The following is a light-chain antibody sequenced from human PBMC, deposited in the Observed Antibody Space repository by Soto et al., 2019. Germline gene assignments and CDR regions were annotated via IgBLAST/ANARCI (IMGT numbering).Light chain of an antibody. CDR3: SSSAGSDTEV. Sequence: QSALTQPPSASGSPGQSVTISCTGTSSDVGGYNYVSWYQQHPGKAPKLMISEVSKRPSGVPDRFSGSKSGTTASLTVSGLPSDDEADYYCSSSAGSDTEVYGGGT. V-gene: IGLV2-8*01. CDR1: SSDVGGYNY. CDR2: EVS. J-gene: IGLJ2*01.